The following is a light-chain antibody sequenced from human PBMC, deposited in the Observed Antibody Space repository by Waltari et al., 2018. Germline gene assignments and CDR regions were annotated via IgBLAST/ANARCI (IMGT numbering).Light chain of an antibody. CDR2: AVC. V-gene: IGLV2-23*02. CDR3: SSYAGSSKGV. CDR1: SRDVWNSNR. Sequence: QSALTQPASVSGSPGPSITISCTGTSRDVWNSNRVSGYQQHPGKAPKFMIYAVCKRPVGVSVRFSGSKSGDMASLTISGLQPEDEAEYFCSSYAGSSKGVFGGGTKVTVL. J-gene: IGLJ2*01.